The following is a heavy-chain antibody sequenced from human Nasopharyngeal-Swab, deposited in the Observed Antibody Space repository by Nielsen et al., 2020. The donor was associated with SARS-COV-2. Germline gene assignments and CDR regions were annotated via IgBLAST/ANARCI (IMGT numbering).Heavy chain of an antibody. D-gene: IGHD5-12*01. CDR1: GFTFSSYA. J-gene: IGHJ4*02. CDR2: ISGSGGST. CDR3: AKGYSGYVFGTLDY. V-gene: IGHV3-23*01. Sequence: GGSLRLSCAASGFTFSSYAMSWVRQAPGKGLEWVSAISGSGGSTYYADSVKGRFTISRDNSKNTLYLQMNSLRAEDTAVYYCAKGYSGYVFGTLDYWGQGTLVTVSS.